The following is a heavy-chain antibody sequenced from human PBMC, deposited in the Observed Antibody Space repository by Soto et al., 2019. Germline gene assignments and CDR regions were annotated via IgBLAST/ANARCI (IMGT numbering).Heavy chain of an antibody. J-gene: IGHJ6*02. CDR2: ISSSSSTI. CDR3: ASLYDFEDYYGMDV. CDR1: GFTFSSYS. D-gene: IGHD3-3*01. V-gene: IGHV3-48*02. Sequence: PGGSLRLSCAASGFTFSSYSMNWVRQAPGKGLEWVSYISSSSSTIYYADSVKGRFTISRDNAKNSLYLQMNSLRDEDTAVYYCASLYDFEDYYGMDVWGQGTTVTVSS.